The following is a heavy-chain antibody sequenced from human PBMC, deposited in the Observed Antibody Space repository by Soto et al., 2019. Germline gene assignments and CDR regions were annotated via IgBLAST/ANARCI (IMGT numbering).Heavy chain of an antibody. CDR3: ARGLLYSPFDY. CDR1: GFTFSSYE. J-gene: IGHJ4*02. Sequence: GGSLRLSCAASGFTFSSYEMNWVRQAPGKGLEWVSYISSSGSTIYYADSVKGRFTISRDNAKNSLYLQMNSLRAEDTAVYYCARGLLYSPFDYWGQGTLVTVSS. CDR2: ISSSGSTI. D-gene: IGHD2-2*02. V-gene: IGHV3-48*03.